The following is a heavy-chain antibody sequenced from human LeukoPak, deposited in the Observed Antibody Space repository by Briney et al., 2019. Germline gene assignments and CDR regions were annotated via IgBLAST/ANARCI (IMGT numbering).Heavy chain of an antibody. CDR2: IYTSGST. CDR3: ARGRYCSADICSGGDAFDI. V-gene: IGHV4-4*07. Sequence: SETLSLTCTVSGGSISSYYWNWIRQPAGKGVEWIGRIYTSGSTNYNPYLKSRVTMSVDTSKNQFSLKLSSVTAADTAVYYCARGRYCSADICSGGDAFDIWGQGTMVSVSS. J-gene: IGHJ3*02. D-gene: IGHD2-15*01. CDR1: GGSISSYY.